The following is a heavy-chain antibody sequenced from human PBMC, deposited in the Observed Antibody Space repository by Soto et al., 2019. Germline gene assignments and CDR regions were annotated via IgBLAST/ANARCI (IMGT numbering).Heavy chain of an antibody. V-gene: IGHV3-74*01. CDR3: VCFECGRTAVATAMEANGY. D-gene: IGHD2-21*02. CDR1: GFTFSNYW. Sequence: PGGSLRLSCAASGFTFSNYWMHWVRQGPGKGLVWVSRVNSGESSTSYADSVKGRFTISRDNAKNTLYLKRSSLRFEDTGLYYCVCFECGRTAVATAMEANGYWGQGTLVTVSS. CDR2: VNSGESST. J-gene: IGHJ4*02.